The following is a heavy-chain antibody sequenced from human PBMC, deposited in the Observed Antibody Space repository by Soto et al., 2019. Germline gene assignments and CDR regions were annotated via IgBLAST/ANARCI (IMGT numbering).Heavy chain of an antibody. CDR3: AKASGWCGEFDY. D-gene: IGHD3-10*01. V-gene: IGHV3-23*01. CDR1: GFTFSSYA. J-gene: IGHJ4*02. CDR2: ISGSGGST. Sequence: EVQLLESGGGLVQPGGSLSLSCAASGFTFSSYAMSWVRQAPGKGLEWVSAISGSGGSTYYADYVKGRFTISRDNSKNTLYLQMNSLRAEDTAVYYCAKASGWCGEFDYWGQGTLVTVSS.